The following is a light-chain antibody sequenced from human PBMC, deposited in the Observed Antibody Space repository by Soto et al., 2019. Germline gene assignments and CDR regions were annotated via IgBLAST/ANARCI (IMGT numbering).Light chain of an antibody. J-gene: IGLJ3*02. CDR2: EGS. CDR3: GSYAGSSSP. CDR1: SSDIGSYNL. Sequence: QSVLTQPASVSGSPGQSITISCTGTSSDIGSYNLVSWYQQHPGKAPKLMIYEGSQRPSGVSNRFSDSKSGNTASLTILGLQAEDEAYYDCGSYAGSSSPFGGGTKLTVL. V-gene: IGLV2-23*01.